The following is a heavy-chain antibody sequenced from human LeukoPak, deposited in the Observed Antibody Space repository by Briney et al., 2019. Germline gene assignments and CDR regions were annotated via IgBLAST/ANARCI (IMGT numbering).Heavy chain of an antibody. CDR2: IYYSGST. V-gene: IGHV4-39*07. CDR3: ARRVEGGYDPYYYYYMDV. J-gene: IGHJ6*03. CDR1: GGSISSSSYY. Sequence: PSETLSLTCTVSGGSISSSSYYWGWIRQPPGKGLEWIGSIYYSGSTYYNPSLKSRVTISVDTSKNQFSLKLSSVTAADTAVYYCARRVEGGYDPYYYYYMDVWGKGTTVTVSS. D-gene: IGHD5-12*01.